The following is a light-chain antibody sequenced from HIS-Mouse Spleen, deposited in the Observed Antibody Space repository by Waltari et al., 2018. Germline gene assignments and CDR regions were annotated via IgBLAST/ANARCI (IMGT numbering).Light chain of an antibody. V-gene: IGLV3-10*01. CDR2: EDS. CDR1: ALPTKY. Sequence: SYELTQPPSVSVSPGQPARITCSGGALPTKYAYWYQQKSGQAPVLVIYEDSKRPSGIPERFSGSSSGTMATLTISGAQVEDEADYYCYSTDSSGNHRVFGGGTKLTVL. J-gene: IGLJ2*01. CDR3: YSTDSSGNHRV.